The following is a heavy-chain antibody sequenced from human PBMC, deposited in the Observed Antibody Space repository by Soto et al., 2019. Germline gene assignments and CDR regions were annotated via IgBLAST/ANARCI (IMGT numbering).Heavy chain of an antibody. CDR1: GGSISSYY. CDR2: IYYSGST. Sequence: TLSLTCAVSGGSISSYYWSWIRQPPGKGLEWIGYIYYSGSTNYNPSLKSRVTISVDTSKNQFSLKLSSVTAADTAVYYCAKSANYDFWSGTVYGMDVWGQGTTVTVSS. D-gene: IGHD3-3*01. J-gene: IGHJ6*02. V-gene: IGHV4-59*01. CDR3: AKSANYDFWSGTVYGMDV.